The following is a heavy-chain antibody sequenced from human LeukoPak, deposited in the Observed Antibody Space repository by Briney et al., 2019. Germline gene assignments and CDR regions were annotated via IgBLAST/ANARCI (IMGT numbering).Heavy chain of an antibody. CDR2: ISGSGGST. CDR1: GITFSGSG. Sequence: GGSLRLSCAASGITFSGSGMSWVRQAPGKGLEWVSAISGSGGSTYYADSVKGRFTISRDNSKNTLYLQMNSLRAEDTAVYYCAKSPPGSSGWYTFDYWGQGTLVTVS. V-gene: IGHV3-23*01. J-gene: IGHJ4*02. D-gene: IGHD6-19*01. CDR3: AKSPPGSSGWYTFDY.